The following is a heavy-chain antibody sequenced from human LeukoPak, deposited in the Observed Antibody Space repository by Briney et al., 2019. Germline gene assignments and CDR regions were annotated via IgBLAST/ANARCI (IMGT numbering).Heavy chain of an antibody. CDR3: ARGGSGGRAFDI. J-gene: IGHJ3*02. V-gene: IGHV3-21*01. Sequence: GGSLRLSCAASGFTFSSYSMNWVRQAPGKGLEWVSSISSSSSYIYYADSVKGRFTISRDNAKNSLYLQMNSLRAEDTAVYYCARGGSGGRAFDIWGQGTMVTVSS. CDR1: GFTFSSYS. CDR2: ISSSSSYI. D-gene: IGHD3-10*01.